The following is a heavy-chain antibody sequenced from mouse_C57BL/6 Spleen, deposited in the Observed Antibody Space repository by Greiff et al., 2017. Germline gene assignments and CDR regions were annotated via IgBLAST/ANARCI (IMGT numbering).Heavy chain of an antibody. CDR1: GYSFTSYY. D-gene: IGHD1-1*01. CDR3: ARDYGSSYYAMDY. Sequence: QVQLQQSGPELVKPGASVKISCKASGYSFTSYYIHWVKQRPGPGLEWIGWIYPGSGNTKYNEKFKGKATLTADTSSSTAYMQLSSLTSEDSAVYYCARDYGSSYYAMDYWGQGTSVTGSS. V-gene: IGHV1-66*01. J-gene: IGHJ4*01. CDR2: IYPGSGNT.